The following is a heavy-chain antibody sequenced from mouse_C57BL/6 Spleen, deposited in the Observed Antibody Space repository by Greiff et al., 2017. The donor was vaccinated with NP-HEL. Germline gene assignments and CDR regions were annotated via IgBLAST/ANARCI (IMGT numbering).Heavy chain of an antibody. CDR3: AGRGVIYSHFDY. CDR1: GYTFTSYW. V-gene: IGHV1-50*01. CDR2: IDPSDSYT. D-gene: IGHD2-1*01. Sequence: QVQLQQPGAELVKPGASVKLSCKASGYTFTSYWMQWVKQRPGQGLEWIGEIDPSDSYTNYNQKFKGKATLTVDTSSSTAYMQLSSLTSEDSAVYYCAGRGVIYSHFDYWGQGTTLTVSS. J-gene: IGHJ2*01.